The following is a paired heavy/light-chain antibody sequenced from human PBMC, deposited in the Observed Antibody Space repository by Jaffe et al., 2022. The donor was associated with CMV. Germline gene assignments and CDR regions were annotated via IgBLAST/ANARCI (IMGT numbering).Heavy chain of an antibody. V-gene: IGHV3-72*01. CDR3: GRADVDSSGYFYLGGY. Sequence: EVQLVQSGGGLVQPGGSLRLSCAASGFTFTDHYVDWVRQTPGKGLEWVGRSRNKANRYTTEFAASVKGRFTISRDDSQISLYLQMNSLRTEDTAVYFCGRADVDSSGYFYLGGYWGQGALVTVSS. CDR1: GFTFTDHY. D-gene: IGHD3-22*01. CDR2: SRNKANRYTT. J-gene: IGHJ4*02.
Light chain of an antibody. CDR2: AAS. J-gene: IGKJ4*01. Sequence: DIQMTQSPSAMSASVGDRVTITCRASQDIRNSLDWFQQKPGKVPKRLIYAASSLQSGVPSRFSGSGSGTEFTLTISSLQPEDLATYYCLQHKSYPLTFGGGTKVEIK. CDR3: LQHKSYPLT. CDR1: QDIRNS. V-gene: IGKV1-17*03.